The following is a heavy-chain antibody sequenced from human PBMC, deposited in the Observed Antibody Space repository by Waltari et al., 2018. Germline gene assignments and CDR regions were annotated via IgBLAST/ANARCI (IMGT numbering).Heavy chain of an antibody. CDR1: GDSMSSTDW. V-gene: IGHV4-4*02. D-gene: IGHD2-15*01. CDR3: ARDRGRGIYLDS. Sequence: QLQMQESGPGLVKPSGTLSLTCAVSGDSMSSTDWWSWVRQPPGKGLEWIGQVHRSGRTTYNPPVASRVTISIDTSINQCSLKVTSATAADTAVYYCARDRGRGIYLDSWGQGTLVTVSP. J-gene: IGHJ4*02. CDR2: VHRSGRT.